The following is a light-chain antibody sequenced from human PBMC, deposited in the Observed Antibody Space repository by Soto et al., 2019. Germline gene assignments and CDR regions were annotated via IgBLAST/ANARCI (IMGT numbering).Light chain of an antibody. Sequence: QSVLTQPPSASGSPGQTVSISCIGTSSDVGGYDYVSWYQQHPGKVPKLIIYEVNKRPSGVPDRFSGSKSGNTASLTVSGLQADDEADYYCTSYAGSNYFCLCGTGTEFTVL. CDR3: TSYAGSNYFCL. V-gene: IGLV2-8*01. J-gene: IGLJ1*01. CDR1: SSDVGGYDY. CDR2: EVN.